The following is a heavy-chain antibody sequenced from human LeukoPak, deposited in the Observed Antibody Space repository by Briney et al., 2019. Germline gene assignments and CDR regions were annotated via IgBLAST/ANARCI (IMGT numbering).Heavy chain of an antibody. CDR1: GYTFTGYY. Sequence: ASVKVSCKASGYTFTGYYMHWVRQAPGQGLEWMGWINPNSGGTNYAQRFQGRVTMTRDTSISTAYMELSRLRSDDTAVYYCARATQDYYSYYYMDVWGKGTTVTVSS. V-gene: IGHV1-2*02. CDR2: INPNSGGT. J-gene: IGHJ6*03. CDR3: ARATQDYYSYYYMDV.